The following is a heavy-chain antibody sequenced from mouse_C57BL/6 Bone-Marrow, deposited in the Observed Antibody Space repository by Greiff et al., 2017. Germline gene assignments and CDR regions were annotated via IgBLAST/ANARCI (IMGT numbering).Heavy chain of an antibody. V-gene: IGHV5-4*01. CDR3: ARDGLEYYAMDY. J-gene: IGHJ4*01. CDR2: ISDGGSYT. D-gene: IGHD2-2*01. Sequence: EVKLMESGGGLVKPGGSLKLSCAASGFTFSSYAMSWVRQTPEKRLEWVATISDGGSYTYYPDNVKGRFTISRDNAKNNLYLQMSHLKSEDTAMYYCARDGLEYYAMDYGGQGTSVTVSS. CDR1: GFTFSSYA.